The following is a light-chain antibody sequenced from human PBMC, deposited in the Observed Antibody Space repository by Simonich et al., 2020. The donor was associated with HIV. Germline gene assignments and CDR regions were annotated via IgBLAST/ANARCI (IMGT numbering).Light chain of an antibody. Sequence: EIVMTQSPATLSVSPGERATLSCRASQIVISNLAWYQQKPGQAPRLHIYGASTRATGVPARFSGTGYGTEFTFTISSLQSEDFADYFCQQYHNWPPTFGQGTKVEIK. CDR1: QIVISN. CDR2: GAS. V-gene: IGKV3-15*01. J-gene: IGKJ1*01. CDR3: QQYHNWPPT.